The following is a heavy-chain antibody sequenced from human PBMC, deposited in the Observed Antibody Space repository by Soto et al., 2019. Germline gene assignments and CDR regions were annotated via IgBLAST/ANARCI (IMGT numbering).Heavy chain of an antibody. D-gene: IGHD3-3*01. CDR2: IIPIFGTA. J-gene: IGHJ6*02. CDR3: AREAPERSGYRFSNYGMDV. V-gene: IGHV1-69*13. Sequence: SVKVSCKASGGTFSSYAISWVRQAPGQGLEWMGGIIPIFGTANYAQKFQGRVTITADESTSTAYMELSSLRSGDTAVYYCAREAPERSGYRFSNYGMDVWGQGTTVTVSS. CDR1: GGTFSSYA.